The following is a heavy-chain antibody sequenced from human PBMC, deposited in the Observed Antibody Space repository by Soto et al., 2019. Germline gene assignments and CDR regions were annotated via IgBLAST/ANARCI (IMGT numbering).Heavy chain of an antibody. Sequence: SVKVSCKASGGTFSSYAISWVRQAPGQGLEWMGGIIPIFGTANYAQKFQGRVTITADESTSTAYMELSSLRSEDTAVYYCGRDYDTRGGSYSNFDYWGQGTLVTVSS. CDR1: GGTFSSYA. CDR3: GRDYDTRGGSYSNFDY. D-gene: IGHD1-26*01. V-gene: IGHV1-69*13. J-gene: IGHJ4*02. CDR2: IIPIFGTA.